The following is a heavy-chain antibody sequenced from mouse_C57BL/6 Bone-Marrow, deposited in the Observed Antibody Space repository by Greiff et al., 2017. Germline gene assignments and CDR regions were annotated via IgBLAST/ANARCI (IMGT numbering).Heavy chain of an antibody. CDR3: TPYYYGSEAY. CDR1: GFNIKDDY. J-gene: IGHJ3*01. V-gene: IGHV14-4*01. D-gene: IGHD1-1*01. Sequence: VQLQQSGAELVRPGASVKLSCTASGFNIKDDYMHWVKQRPEQGLEWIGWIDPENGDTEYASKFQGKATKTADTSSNTAYLQLSRLTSEDTAVYNCTPYYYGSEAYWGQGTLVTVSA. CDR2: IDPENGDT.